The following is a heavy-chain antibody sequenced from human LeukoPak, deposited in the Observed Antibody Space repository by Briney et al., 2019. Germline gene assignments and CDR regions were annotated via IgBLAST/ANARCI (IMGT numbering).Heavy chain of an antibody. CDR2: ISYDTNKK. V-gene: IGHV3-30*04. CDR3: ARDFTVTHAFDI. CDR1: GFIFSSFA. Sequence: GGSLRLSCEASGFIFSSFAMHWVRQAPGKGLEWVALISYDTNKKSYAESVKGRFTISRDNSKNTLYLQMNSLRAEDTAVYYCARDFTVTHAFDIWGQGTMVTVSS. D-gene: IGHD4-17*01. J-gene: IGHJ3*02.